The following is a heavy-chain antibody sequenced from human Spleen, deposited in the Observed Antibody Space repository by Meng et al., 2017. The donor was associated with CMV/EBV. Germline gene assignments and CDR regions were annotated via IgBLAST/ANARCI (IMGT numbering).Heavy chain of an antibody. V-gene: IGHV3-21*01. Sequence: GGSLRLSCAASGFTFSSYSMNWVRQAPGKGLEWVSSISSSSSYIYYADLVKGRFTISRDNAKNSLYLQMNSLRAEDTAVYYCARDAPGYDGYSDYWGQGTLVTVSS. CDR2: ISSSSSYI. D-gene: IGHD3-16*01. CDR3: ARDAPGYDGYSDY. J-gene: IGHJ4*02. CDR1: GFTFSSYS.